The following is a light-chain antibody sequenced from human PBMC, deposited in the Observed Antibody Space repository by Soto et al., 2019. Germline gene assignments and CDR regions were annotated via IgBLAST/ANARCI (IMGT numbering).Light chain of an antibody. CDR3: QHSYSTLWT. J-gene: IGKJ1*01. Sequence: DIQMTQSPSTLSASVGDRVTITCRASQSINIWLAWYQQKPGRAPKLLIYKASTLESGVPSRFSGSGSGTDFTLTISSLQPEDFATYYCQHSYSTLWTFGQGSKVDIK. CDR1: QSINIW. CDR2: KAS. V-gene: IGKV1-5*03.